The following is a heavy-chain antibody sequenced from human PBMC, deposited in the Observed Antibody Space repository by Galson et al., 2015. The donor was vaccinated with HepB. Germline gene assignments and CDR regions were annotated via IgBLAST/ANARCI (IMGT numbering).Heavy chain of an antibody. CDR1: GYTFTSYG. Sequence: SVKVSCKASGYTFTSYGISWVRQAPGQGLEWMGWISAYNGNTNYAQKLQGRVTMTTDTSTSTAYMELRSLRSDDTAVYYCAREGEGDYYDTGGWFDPWGQGTLVTVSS. CDR2: ISAYNGNT. J-gene: IGHJ5*02. CDR3: AREGEGDYYDTGGWFDP. D-gene: IGHD3-22*01. V-gene: IGHV1-18*04.